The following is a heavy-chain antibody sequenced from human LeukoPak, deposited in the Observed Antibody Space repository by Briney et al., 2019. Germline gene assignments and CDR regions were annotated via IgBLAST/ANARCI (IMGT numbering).Heavy chain of an antibody. J-gene: IGHJ4*02. CDR3: ARGDTNFDY. CDR2: VYPGDSNT. D-gene: IGHD2-21*01. Sequence: GESLKISCKGSGYSFTSYWIGWVRQMPGKGLEWMGIVYPGDSNTIYSPSSQGQVTISADKSISTAYLQCSSLKASDTAMYYSARGDTNFDYWGQGTLVTVSS. V-gene: IGHV5-51*01. CDR1: GYSFTSYW.